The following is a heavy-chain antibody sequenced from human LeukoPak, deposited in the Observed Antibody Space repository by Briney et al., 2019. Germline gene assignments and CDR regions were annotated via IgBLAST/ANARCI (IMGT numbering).Heavy chain of an antibody. Sequence: GGSLRLSCPASGLTLSVYGMHWVSQAPGKGLEWVAVISYDGSNKYYADSVKGRFIISRDNSKNTLYVQMNSLRAEDTAVYYCAKCLAHSSGWRLDAFDIWGQGTMVTVSS. CDR3: AKCLAHSSGWRLDAFDI. V-gene: IGHV3-30*18. J-gene: IGHJ3*02. D-gene: IGHD6-19*01. CDR1: GLTLSVYG. CDR2: ISYDGSNK.